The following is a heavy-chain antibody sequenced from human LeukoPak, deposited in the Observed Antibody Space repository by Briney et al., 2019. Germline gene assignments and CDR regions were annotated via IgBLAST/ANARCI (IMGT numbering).Heavy chain of an antibody. J-gene: IGHJ4*02. D-gene: IGHD3-22*01. Sequence: ASVKVSCKASGYTFTSYYMHWVRQAPGQGLEWMGIINPSGGSTSYAQKFQGRVTMTRDTSTSTVYVELSSLRSEDTAVYYCARGYYYDSSGYYLFDYWGQGTLVTVSS. V-gene: IGHV1-46*01. CDR3: ARGYYYDSSGYYLFDY. CDR2: INPSGGST. CDR1: GYTFTSYY.